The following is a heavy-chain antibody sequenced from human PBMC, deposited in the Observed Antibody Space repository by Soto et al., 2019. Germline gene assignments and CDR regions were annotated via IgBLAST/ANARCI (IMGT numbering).Heavy chain of an antibody. V-gene: IGHV4-34*01. CDR1: GGSFSGYY. Sequence: SETLSLTCAVYGGSFSGYYWSWIRQPPGKGLEWIGEINHSGSTNYNPSLKSRVTISVDTSKNQFSLKLSSVTAADTAVYYCARGRTVADYYYYGMDVWGQGTTVTVSS. D-gene: IGHD2-15*01. CDR2: INHSGST. CDR3: ARGRTVADYYYYGMDV. J-gene: IGHJ6*02.